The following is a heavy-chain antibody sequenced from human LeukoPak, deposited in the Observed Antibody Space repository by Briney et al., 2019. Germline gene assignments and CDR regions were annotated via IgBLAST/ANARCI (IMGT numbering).Heavy chain of an antibody. Sequence: GGSLRLSCAASGFTFSSYGMHWVRQAPGKGLEWVAVISYDGSNKYYADSVKGRFTISRDNSKNTLYLQMNSLRAEDTAVYYCAKWESYDSGPANIDYWGQGTLVTVSS. J-gene: IGHJ4*02. CDR3: AKWESYDSGPANIDY. CDR1: GFTFSSYG. D-gene: IGHD3-10*01. V-gene: IGHV3-30*18. CDR2: ISYDGSNK.